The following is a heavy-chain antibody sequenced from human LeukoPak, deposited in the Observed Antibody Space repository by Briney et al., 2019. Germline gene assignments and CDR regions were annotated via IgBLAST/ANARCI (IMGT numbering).Heavy chain of an antibody. CDR1: GYTFTSYA. D-gene: IGHD3-16*02. Sequence: GASVKVSCKASGYTFTSYAMNWVRQAPGQGLEWMGWINPNSGGTNYAQKFQGRVTMTRDTSISTAYMELSRLRSDDTAVYYCAKDGGPYWDYVWGNYRPSNWFDPWGQGTLVTVSS. V-gene: IGHV1-2*02. CDR3: AKDGGPYWDYVWGNYRPSNWFDP. J-gene: IGHJ5*02. CDR2: INPNSGGT.